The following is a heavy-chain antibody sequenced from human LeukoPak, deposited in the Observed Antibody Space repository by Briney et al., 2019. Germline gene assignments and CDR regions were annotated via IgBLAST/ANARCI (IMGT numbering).Heavy chain of an antibody. Sequence: SETLSLTCTVSGGSISSGDYYWSWIRQPPGKGLEWIGYIYYSGSTYYNPSLKSRVTISVDTSKNQFSLKLSSVTAADTAVCYCARDLGLRRSDYWGQGTLVTVSS. CDR2: IYYSGST. J-gene: IGHJ4*02. D-gene: IGHD5-12*01. V-gene: IGHV4-30-4*08. CDR3: ARDLGLRRSDY. CDR1: GGSISSGDYY.